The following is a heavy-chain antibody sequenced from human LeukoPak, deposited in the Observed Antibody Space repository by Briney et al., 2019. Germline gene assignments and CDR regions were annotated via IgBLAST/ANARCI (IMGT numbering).Heavy chain of an antibody. CDR1: GSTFSTYA. J-gene: IGHJ4*02. D-gene: IGHD1-26*01. CDR2: ISSNGGST. V-gene: IGHV3-64*01. CDR3: ARQNSGIYRRAYDY. Sequence: GGSLRLSCAASGSTFSTYAMHWVRQAPGKGLEYVSGISSNGGSTYYANSVKGRFTISRDNSKNTLYLQMGSLRAEDMAVYYCARQNSGIYRRAYDYWGQGTLVTVSS.